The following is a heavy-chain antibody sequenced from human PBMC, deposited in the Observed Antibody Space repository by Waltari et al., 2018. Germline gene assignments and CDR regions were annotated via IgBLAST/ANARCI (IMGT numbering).Heavy chain of an antibody. CDR3: AREGGTSGYSGYFDT. D-gene: IGHD2-2*01. CDR2: ISYDGFSK. V-gene: IGHV3-30-3*01. Sequence: PLVESGGGVVQPGWSLGLSCAAPGFTFSNHIIHWVRRAPGKGLEWVAAISYDGFSKYYADSVKGRFTIAGDTSKTTVNLQMNSLNTEDTAVYYCAREGGTSGYSGYFDTWGQGTLVTVSS. CDR1: GFTFSNHI. J-gene: IGHJ4*02.